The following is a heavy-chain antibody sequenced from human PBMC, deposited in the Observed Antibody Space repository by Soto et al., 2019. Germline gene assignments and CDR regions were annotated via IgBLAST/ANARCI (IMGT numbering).Heavy chain of an antibody. CDR2: VFCTGFT. CDR1: GASISGSYYY. V-gene: IGHV4-39*01. J-gene: IGHJ4*02. Sequence: SETLSLTCAVSGASISGSYYYWAWLRQSPGKGPEWIGSVFCTGFTSYNPSLESRVSVSVDTSKSQFSLKLSAVTAADTAVYYCATSQKGYNWNYFDHWGQGALVTVSS. D-gene: IGHD1-20*01. CDR3: ATSQKGYNWNYFDH.